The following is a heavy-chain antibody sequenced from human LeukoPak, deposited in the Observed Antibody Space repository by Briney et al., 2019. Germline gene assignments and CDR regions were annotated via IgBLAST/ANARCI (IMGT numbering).Heavy chain of an antibody. CDR1: GFTFSSYS. CDR3: ARSPRSGYYYPNAFDI. D-gene: IGHD3-22*01. V-gene: IGHV3-48*01. CDR2: ISSSSSTI. Sequence: GGSLRLYCAASGFTFSSYSMNWVRQAPGKGLEWVSYISSSSSTIYYADSVKGRFTISRDNAKNSLYLQMNSLRAEDTAVYYCARSPRSGYYYPNAFDIWGQGTMVTVSS. J-gene: IGHJ3*02.